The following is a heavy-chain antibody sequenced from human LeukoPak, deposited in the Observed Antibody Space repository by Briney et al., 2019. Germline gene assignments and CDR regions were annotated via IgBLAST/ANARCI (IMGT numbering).Heavy chain of an antibody. CDR1: GYSISSGYY. V-gene: IGHV4-38-2*01. Sequence: SETLSLTCAVSGYSISSGYYWGWIRQPPGKGLEWIGSIYHSGSTYYNPSLKSRVTISVGTSKNQFSLKLSSVTAADTAVYYCARQSRVEGWFDPWGQGTLVTVSS. CDR2: IYHSGST. CDR3: ARQSRVEGWFDP. J-gene: IGHJ5*02. D-gene: IGHD2-15*01.